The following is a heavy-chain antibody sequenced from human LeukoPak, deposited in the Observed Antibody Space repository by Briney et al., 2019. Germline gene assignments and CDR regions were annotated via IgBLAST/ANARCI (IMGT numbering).Heavy chain of an antibody. D-gene: IGHD3-10*01. CDR1: GFTVSSNY. CDR2: IYSGGST. J-gene: IGHJ4*02. Sequence: GGSLRLSCAASGFTVSSNYMSWVRQAPGKGLEWVSLIYSGGSTYYADSVKGRFTISRDNSKNTLYLQMNSLRAEDTAIYYCATGSGSYGHYFDYWGQGTLVTVSS. CDR3: ATGSGSYGHYFDY. V-gene: IGHV3-66*01.